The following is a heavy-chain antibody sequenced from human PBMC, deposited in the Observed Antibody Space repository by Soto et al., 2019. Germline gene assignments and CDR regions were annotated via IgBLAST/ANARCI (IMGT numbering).Heavy chain of an antibody. J-gene: IGHJ4*02. CDR3: ARDGREVMEQQLFVEALCLFDY. CDR2: IWYDGSNK. Sequence: QVQLVESGGGVVQPGRSLRLSCAASGFTFSSYGMHWVRQAPGKGLEWVAVIWYDGSNKYYADSVKGRFTISRDNSKNTLYLQMNSLRAEDTAVYYCARDGREVMEQQLFVEALCLFDYWGQGTLVTVSS. CDR1: GFTFSSYG. D-gene: IGHD6-13*01. V-gene: IGHV3-33*01.